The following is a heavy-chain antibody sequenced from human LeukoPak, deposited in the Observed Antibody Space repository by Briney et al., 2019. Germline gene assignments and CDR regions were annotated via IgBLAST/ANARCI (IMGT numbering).Heavy chain of an antibody. J-gene: IGHJ4*02. CDR2: ISSSSSYI. CDR1: GFTFSSYS. V-gene: IGHV3-21*01. D-gene: IGHD3-16*01. CDR3: ARDGEEGDFDY. Sequence: GGSLRLSCAASGFTFSSYSMNWVRQAPGKGLEWVSSISSSSSYIYYADSVKGRFTISRDNAKNSLYLQMNSLRAEDTAVYYCARDGEEGDFDYWGQGTLVTVSS.